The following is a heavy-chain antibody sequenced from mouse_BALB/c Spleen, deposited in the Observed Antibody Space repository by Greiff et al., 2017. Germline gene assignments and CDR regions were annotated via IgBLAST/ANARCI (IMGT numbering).Heavy chain of an antibody. V-gene: IGHV1-7*01. D-gene: IGHD1-1*01. CDR3: ARNPPYYYGSSPYYAMDY. CDR2: INPSTGYT. Sequence: QVQLQQSGAELAKPGASVKMSCKASGYTFTSYWMHWVKQRPGQGLEWIGYINPSTGYTEYNQKFKDKATLTADKSSSTAYMQLSSLTSEDSAVYYCARNPPYYYGSSPYYAMDYWGQGTSVTVSS. CDR1: GYTFTSYW. J-gene: IGHJ4*01.